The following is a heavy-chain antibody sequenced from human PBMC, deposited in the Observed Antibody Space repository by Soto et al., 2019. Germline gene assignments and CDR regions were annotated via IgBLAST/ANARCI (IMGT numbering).Heavy chain of an antibody. V-gene: IGHV4-39*01. CDR1: GGSISSSSYY. Sequence: QLQLQESGPGLVKPSETLSLTCTVSGGSISSSSYYWGWIRQPPGKGLEWIGSIYYSGSTYYNPSLKSRVTISVDTSKNQFSLKLSSVTAADTAVYYCARQAPRLRYFDPPRPNYYFDYWGQGTLVTVSS. D-gene: IGHD3-9*01. CDR3: ARQAPRLRYFDPPRPNYYFDY. J-gene: IGHJ4*02. CDR2: IYYSGST.